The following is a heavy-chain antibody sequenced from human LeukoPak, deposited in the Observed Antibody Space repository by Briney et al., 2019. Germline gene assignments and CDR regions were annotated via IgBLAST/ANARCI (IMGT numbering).Heavy chain of an antibody. J-gene: IGHJ5*02. Sequence: GGSVRLSCAASGFTFSSYWMSWVRQAPGKGLEWVANIKQDGSEKYYVDSVKGRFTISRDNAKNSLYLQMNSLRAEDTAVYYCARDDCSSISCYHNWFDPWGQGTLVTVSS. D-gene: IGHD2-2*01. V-gene: IGHV3-7*01. CDR1: GFTFSSYW. CDR3: ARDDCSSISCYHNWFDP. CDR2: IKQDGSEK.